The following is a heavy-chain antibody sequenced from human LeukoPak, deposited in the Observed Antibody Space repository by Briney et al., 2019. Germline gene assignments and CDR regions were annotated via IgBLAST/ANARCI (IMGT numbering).Heavy chain of an antibody. D-gene: IGHD6-6*01. J-gene: IGHJ4*02. CDR1: GYTFTSYD. V-gene: IGHV1-8*01. CDR3: ARDIGAARPLPGGY. CDR2: MNPNSGNT. Sequence: ASVKVSCKASGYTFTSYDINWVRQATGQGLEWMGWMNPNSGNTGYAQKFQGRVTMTRNTSTSTAYMELRSLRSDDTAVYYCARDIGAARPLPGGYWGQGTLVTVSS.